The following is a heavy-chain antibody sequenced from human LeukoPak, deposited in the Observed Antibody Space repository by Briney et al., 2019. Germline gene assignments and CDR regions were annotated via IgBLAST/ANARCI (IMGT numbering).Heavy chain of an antibody. Sequence: TGGSLRLSCAASGLIFSDYSMNWVRQAPGKGLEWVSSISGSSNHIYYADSMKGRFTVSRDNARNSLYLQLSNVRAGDMAVYYCARGFPDVWNSFFYGLDVWGQGTTVTVSS. CDR1: GLIFSDYS. CDR3: ARGFPDVWNSFFYGLDV. V-gene: IGHV3-21*01. CDR2: ISGSSNHI. D-gene: IGHD3-3*01. J-gene: IGHJ6*02.